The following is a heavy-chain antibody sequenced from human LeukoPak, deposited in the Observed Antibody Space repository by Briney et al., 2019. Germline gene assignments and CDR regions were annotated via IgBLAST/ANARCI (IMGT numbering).Heavy chain of an antibody. D-gene: IGHD3-3*01. J-gene: IGHJ6*03. Sequence: SETLSLTCTVSGGSISSGGSYWSWIRQHPGKGLEWIGYIYYSGSTYYNPSLKSRVTISVDTSKKQFSLKLSSVTAAETAVYYCARALKYYGFWSGRFSSYYMDVWGKGTTVTVSS. CDR1: GGSISSGGSY. CDR2: IYYSGST. CDR3: ARALKYYGFWSGRFSSYYMDV. V-gene: IGHV4-31*03.